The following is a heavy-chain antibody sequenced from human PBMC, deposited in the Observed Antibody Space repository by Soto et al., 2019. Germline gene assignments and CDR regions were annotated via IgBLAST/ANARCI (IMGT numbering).Heavy chain of an antibody. Sequence: QVQLQESGPGLVKPSETLSLTCTVSGCSISSYYWSWIRQPPGKGLEWIGYIYYSGSTNYNPSLKSRVTISVGTSKNQFSRKLSSVTAADTAVYYCARSDGRYWGQGTLVTVSS. CDR2: IYYSGST. CDR1: GCSISSYY. V-gene: IGHV4-59*01. J-gene: IGHJ4*02. CDR3: ARSDGRY.